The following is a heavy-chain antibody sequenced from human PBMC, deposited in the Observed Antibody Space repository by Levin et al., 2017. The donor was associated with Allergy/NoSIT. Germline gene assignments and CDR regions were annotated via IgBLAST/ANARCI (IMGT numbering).Heavy chain of an antibody. CDR2: ISAYNGNT. V-gene: IGHV1-18*01. CDR1: GYTFTSYG. D-gene: IGHD2-2*01. Sequence: GESLKISCKASGYTFTSYGISWVRQAPGQGLERMGWISAYNGNTNYAQKLQGRVTMTTDTSTSTAYMELRSLRSDDTAVYYCARDGVVDIVVVPAATPMDVWGQGTTVTVSS. CDR3: ARDGVVDIVVVPAATPMDV. J-gene: IGHJ6*02.